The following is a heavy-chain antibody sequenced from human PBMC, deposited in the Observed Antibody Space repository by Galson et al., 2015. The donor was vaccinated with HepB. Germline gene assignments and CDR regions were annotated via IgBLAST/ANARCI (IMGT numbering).Heavy chain of an antibody. CDR3: AREVCSGGSCYLY. CDR2: INPSGGST. CDR1: GYTFTSYY. D-gene: IGHD2-15*01. Sequence: SVKVSCKASGYTFTSYYMHWVRQAPGQGLEWMGIINPSGGSTSYAQKFQGRVTMTRDTSASTAYMELSSLRSEDTAVYYCAREVCSGGSCYLYWGQGTLVTVSS. V-gene: IGHV1-46*01. J-gene: IGHJ4*02.